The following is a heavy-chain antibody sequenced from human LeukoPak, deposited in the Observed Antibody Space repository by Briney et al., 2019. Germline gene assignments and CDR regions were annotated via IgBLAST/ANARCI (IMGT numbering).Heavy chain of an antibody. Sequence: ASVKVSCKASGGTFSNYPIIWVRLAPGRGLECLGGIIPVYGTANYAQMFHGRITFTAQESTATAYMELRRLTSDDTAMYFCATHTGGYNYWWFDIWGQGTLVTVSS. CDR1: GGTFSNYP. CDR3: ATHTGGYNYWWFDI. D-gene: IGHD5-24*01. J-gene: IGHJ5*02. V-gene: IGHV1-69*13. CDR2: IIPVYGTA.